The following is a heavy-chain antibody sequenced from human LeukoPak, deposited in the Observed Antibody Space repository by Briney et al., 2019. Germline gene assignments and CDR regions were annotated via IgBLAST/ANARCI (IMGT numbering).Heavy chain of an antibody. CDR3: ARDPPFDGSVHFDY. Sequence: PGGSLRLSCAASGFTFSSYGMHWVRQAPGKGLEWVAVKWYDGSNKYYADSVKGRFTISRDNSKNTLYLRMNSLRAEDTAVYYCARDPPFDGSVHFDYWGQGTLVTVSS. J-gene: IGHJ4*02. CDR1: GFTFSSYG. CDR2: KWYDGSNK. V-gene: IGHV3-33*01. D-gene: IGHD3-9*01.